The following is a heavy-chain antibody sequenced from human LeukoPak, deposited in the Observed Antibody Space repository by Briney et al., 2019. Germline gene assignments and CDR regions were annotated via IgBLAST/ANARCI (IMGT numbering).Heavy chain of an antibody. D-gene: IGHD2-2*01. J-gene: IGHJ5*02. CDR3: ARVGDIVVVHSFDP. CDR2: ISAYNGNT. Sequence: ASVKVSCKASGYTFTSYGISWVRQAPGQGLEWMGWISAYNGNTNYAQKLQGRVTMPTDTSTSTAYMELRSLRSDDTAVYYCARVGDIVVVHSFDPWGQGTLVTVSS. V-gene: IGHV1-18*01. CDR1: GYTFTSYG.